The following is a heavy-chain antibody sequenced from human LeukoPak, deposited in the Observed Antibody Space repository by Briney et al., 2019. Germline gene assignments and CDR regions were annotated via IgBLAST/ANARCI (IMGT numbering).Heavy chain of an antibody. CDR3: ARLGEPGDYDILTGPGDAFDI. CDR1: GVTFSSYS. V-gene: IGHV3-21*01. J-gene: IGHJ3*02. Sequence: GGSLRLSCAASGVTFSSYSMNWVRQAPGKGLEWVSSISSSSSYIYYADSVKGRFTISRDNAKNSLYLQMNSLRAEDTAVYYCARLGEPGDYDILTGPGDAFDIWGQGTMVTVSS. D-gene: IGHD3-9*01. CDR2: ISSSSSYI.